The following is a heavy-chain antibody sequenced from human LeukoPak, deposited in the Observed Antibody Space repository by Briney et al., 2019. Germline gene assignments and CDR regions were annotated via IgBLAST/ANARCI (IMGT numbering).Heavy chain of an antibody. CDR1: GFTFSSYS. J-gene: IGHJ5*02. CDR2: ISSSSSYI. Sequence: GGSLRLSCAASGFTFSSYSMNWVRQAPGKGLEWVSSISSSSSYIYYADSVKGRFTISRDNAKNSLYLQMNSLRAEDTAVYYCARDSTPRMSPGSGGRTNWFDPWGQGTLVTVSS. V-gene: IGHV3-21*01. CDR3: ARDSTPRMSPGSGGRTNWFDP. D-gene: IGHD5-12*01.